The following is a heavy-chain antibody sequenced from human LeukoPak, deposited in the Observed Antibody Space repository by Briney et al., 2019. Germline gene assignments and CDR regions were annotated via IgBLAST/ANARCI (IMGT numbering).Heavy chain of an antibody. CDR1: GGSISSGSYY. J-gene: IGHJ4*02. Sequence: SQTLSLTCTVSGGSISSGSYYWSWIRQPAGKGLEWIGRIYTSGSTNYNPSLKSRVTISVDTSKNHFSLKLSSVTAADTALYYCARAYSSSFAPFDYWGQGTLVTVSS. CDR3: ARAYSSSFAPFDY. CDR2: IYTSGST. V-gene: IGHV4-61*02. D-gene: IGHD6-6*01.